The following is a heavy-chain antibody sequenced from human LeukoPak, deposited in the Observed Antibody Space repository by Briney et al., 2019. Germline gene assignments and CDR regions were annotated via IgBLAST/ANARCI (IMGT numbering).Heavy chain of an antibody. V-gene: IGHV3-74*01. CDR2: INSDGSST. D-gene: IGHD3-3*01. CDR1: GFTFTSYW. J-gene: IGHJ1*01. CDR3: AKIGNLQYYDFWSGYPEYFQH. Sequence: PGGSLRLSCVASGFTFTSYWMHWVRQAPGKGLVWVSRINSDGSSTNYADSVKGRFTISRDNSKNTLYLQMNSLRAEDTAVYYCAKIGNLQYYDFWSGYPEYFQHWGQGTLVTVSS.